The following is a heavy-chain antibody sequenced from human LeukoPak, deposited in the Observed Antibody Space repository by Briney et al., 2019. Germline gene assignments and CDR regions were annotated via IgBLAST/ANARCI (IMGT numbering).Heavy chain of an antibody. J-gene: IGHJ4*02. Sequence: GGSLRLSCAASGFTVSSNYMSWVRQAPGKGLEWVSVIYSGGSTYYADSVRGRFTICRDNSKNMLYLQMNSLRAKDTPEYYCARTLDGSYYVLDYWGQGTLVSVSS. CDR2: IYSGGST. CDR3: ARTLDGSYYVLDY. V-gene: IGHV3-53*01. CDR1: GFTVSSNY. D-gene: IGHD1-26*01.